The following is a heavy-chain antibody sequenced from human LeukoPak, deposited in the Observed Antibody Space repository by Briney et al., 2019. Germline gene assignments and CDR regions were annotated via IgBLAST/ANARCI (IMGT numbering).Heavy chain of an antibody. CDR3: ARRAVVVTATRPSTFDY. J-gene: IGHJ4*02. Sequence: SETLSLTCTVSGGSLSSSSYYWGWIRQPPGKGLEWIGNIYYSGITSYNPSLKSRVTISVDTSKNQFSLKLTSVPPADTAVYYCARRAVVVTATRPSTFDYWGQGTLVSVSS. CDR2: IYYSGIT. V-gene: IGHV4-39*01. CDR1: GGSLSSSSYY. D-gene: IGHD2-21*02.